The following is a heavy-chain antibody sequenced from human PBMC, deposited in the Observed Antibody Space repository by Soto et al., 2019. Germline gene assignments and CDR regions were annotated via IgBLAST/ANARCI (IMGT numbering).Heavy chain of an antibody. V-gene: IGHV4-34*01. D-gene: IGHD3-3*01. CDR1: GGSFSGYY. J-gene: IGHJ4*02. CDR3: VRFFEWSKGFDY. CDR2: INHSGST. Sequence: SETLSLTCAVYGGSFSGYYWSWIRQPPGKGLEWIGEINHSGSTNYNPSLKSRVTISVDTSKNQFSLKLSYVTAADTAVYYCVRFFEWSKGFDYVGQETLVTVSS.